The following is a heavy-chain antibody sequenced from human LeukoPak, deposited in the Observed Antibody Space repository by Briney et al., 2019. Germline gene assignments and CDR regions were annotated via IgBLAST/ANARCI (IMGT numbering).Heavy chain of an antibody. D-gene: IGHD3-16*01. J-gene: IGHJ4*02. V-gene: IGHV4-39*07. CDR3: ARVGDGPDY. CDR1: GGSISSSSYY. CDR2: IYYSGST. Sequence: SETLSLTCTVSGGSISSSSYYWGWIRQPPGKGLEWIGSIYYSGSTYYNPSLKSRVTISVDTSKNQFSLKLSSVTAADTAMYYCARVGDGPDYWGQGTLVTVSS.